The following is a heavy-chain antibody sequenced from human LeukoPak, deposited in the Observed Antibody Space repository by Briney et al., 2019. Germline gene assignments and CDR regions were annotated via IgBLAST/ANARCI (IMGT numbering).Heavy chain of an antibody. J-gene: IGHJ4*02. D-gene: IGHD3-9*01. CDR1: GYTFTNYA. Sequence: ASVKVSCKASGYTFTNYAIHWVRQAPGQRLEWMGWINAGNGDTKYSQEFQGRVTITRDTSANTAYMRLSSLRSEDMAVYYCARDPLQYHDLLTGSQPQYYFDFWGQGTLVTVSS. V-gene: IGHV1-3*03. CDR2: INAGNGDT. CDR3: ARDPLQYHDLLTGSQPQYYFDF.